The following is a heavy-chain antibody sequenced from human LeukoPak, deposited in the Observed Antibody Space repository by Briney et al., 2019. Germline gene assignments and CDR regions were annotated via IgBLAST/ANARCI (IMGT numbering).Heavy chain of an antibody. CDR2: INWSGDST. CDR3: ARDRSASYRDY. CDR1: GFVFDDYG. D-gene: IGHD1-26*01. Sequence: PGGSLRLSCAASGFVFDDYGMSWVRQAPGKGLEWVSGINWSGDSTLYADSVKGRFTISRDSAKNSLYLQMNSLRADDTAFYYCARDRSASYRDYWGQGTLVIVSS. J-gene: IGHJ4*02. V-gene: IGHV3-20*04.